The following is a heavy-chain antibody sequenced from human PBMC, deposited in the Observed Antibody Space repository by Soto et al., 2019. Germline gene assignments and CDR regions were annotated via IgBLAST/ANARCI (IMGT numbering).Heavy chain of an antibody. CDR1: GGSIRDYF. J-gene: IGHJ4*02. V-gene: IGHV4-59*01. CDR2: IYYSGRT. D-gene: IGHD4-17*01. Sequence: QVQLQESGPGLVKPSETLSLTCTVSGGSIRDYFWTWIRQPPGKGLEWIGYIYYSGRTNYNPSLKSRVSISVDTSKNHFSMQLRSVTAADTAVYYCARVGGDDFGDSGGFDYWGQLTLVTVSS. CDR3: ARVGGDDFGDSGGFDY.